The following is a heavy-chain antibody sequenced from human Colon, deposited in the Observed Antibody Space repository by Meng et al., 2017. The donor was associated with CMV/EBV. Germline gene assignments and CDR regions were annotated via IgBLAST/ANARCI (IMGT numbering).Heavy chain of an antibody. J-gene: IGHJ6*02. Sequence: QVQLQGSGPGLVKPSETLSLTCTVSGGSISGHYWTWIRRPAGEGLQWLGRIYSNGRIDENYSLRSRVTISVDTSKNQLSLRLTSVTAADTAVYYCGRAGARGVPMDVWGRGTLVTVSS. V-gene: IGHV4-4*07. CDR2: IYSNGRI. CDR3: GRAGARGVPMDV. CDR1: GGSISGHY. D-gene: IGHD3-10*01.